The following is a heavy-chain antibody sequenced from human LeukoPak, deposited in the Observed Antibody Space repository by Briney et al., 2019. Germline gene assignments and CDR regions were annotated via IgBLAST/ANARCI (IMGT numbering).Heavy chain of an antibody. Sequence: GGSLRLSYAASGFTFSSYSMNWVRQAPGKGLEWVSSISSSSSYIYYADSVKGRFTISRDNAKNSLYLQMNSLRAEDTAVYYCARDYDPGVTIFGVVINRAPQAIDYWGQGTLVTVSS. CDR2: ISSSSSYI. CDR3: ARDYDPGVTIFGVVINRAPQAIDY. CDR1: GFTFSSYS. D-gene: IGHD3-3*01. J-gene: IGHJ4*02. V-gene: IGHV3-21*01.